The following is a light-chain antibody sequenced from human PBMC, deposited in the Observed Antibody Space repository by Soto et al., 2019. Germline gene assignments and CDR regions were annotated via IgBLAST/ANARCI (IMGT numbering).Light chain of an antibody. Sequence: EIVLTRSPGTLSLSPGERATLSPRATESVSSSYLAWYQQKPGQAPRLLIYGASSRATGIPDRFSGSGSGTDFTLTISRLEPEDFAVYYCQQYGSSPPYNFGQGTKVDIK. V-gene: IGKV3-20*01. CDR3: QQYGSSPPYN. CDR1: ESVSSSY. CDR2: GAS. J-gene: IGKJ2*01.